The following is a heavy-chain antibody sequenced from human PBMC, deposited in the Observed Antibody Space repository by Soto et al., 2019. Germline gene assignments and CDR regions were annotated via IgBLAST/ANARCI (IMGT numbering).Heavy chain of an antibody. J-gene: IGHJ4*02. V-gene: IGHV4-30-2*06. Sequence: SLSNGVLGVKIGVVGDCWSWIRQSVGKGLEWIGYMYHSGSTCYNPSLKSRVTISIDRSKNQFSLQLSSVTDAGTAVYYCVRVPVYWGPGILVTVPS. CDR3: VRVPVY. CDR2: MYHSGST. CDR1: GVKIGVVGDC.